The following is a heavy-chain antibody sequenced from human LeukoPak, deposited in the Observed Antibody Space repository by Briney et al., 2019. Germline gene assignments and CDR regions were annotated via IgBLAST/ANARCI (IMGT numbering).Heavy chain of an antibody. J-gene: IGHJ4*02. CDR3: ARSIYYYDSSGPFDY. V-gene: IGHV3-48*04. CDR1: GFTFSSYA. D-gene: IGHD3-22*01. Sequence: PGGSLRLSCAASGFTFSSYAMSWVRQAPGKGLEWVSYISSSGSTIYYADSVKGRFTISRDNAKNSLYLQMNSLRAEDTAVYYCARSIYYYDSSGPFDYWGQGTLVTVSS. CDR2: ISSSGSTI.